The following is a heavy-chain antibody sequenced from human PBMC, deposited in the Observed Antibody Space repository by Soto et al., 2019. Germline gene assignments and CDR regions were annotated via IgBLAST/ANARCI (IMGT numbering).Heavy chain of an antibody. CDR3: ARRLRATGHTHFLTY. D-gene: IGHD1-26*01. Sequence: VQLLESGGDLVQPGGSQTLSCAASGFTFCDYSMSWVRQAPGKGLAWVSGISGTGGSTYYADSVKGRFSISRHISKTPLYLQMARLTAQATAVYYCARRLRATGHTHFLTYWGQGTVVTASS. J-gene: IGHJ4*02. V-gene: IGHV3-23*01. CDR2: ISGTGGST. CDR1: GFTFCDYS.